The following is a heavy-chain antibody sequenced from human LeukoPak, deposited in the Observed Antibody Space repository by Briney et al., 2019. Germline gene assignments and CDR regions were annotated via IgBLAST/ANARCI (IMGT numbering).Heavy chain of an antibody. J-gene: IGHJ6*02. V-gene: IGHV4-31*03. D-gene: IGHD1-1*01. CDR3: ARHRYIAYGMDV. CDR1: GGSINSGGYF. Sequence: SQTLSLTCTVSGGSINSGGYFWTWVRQHPGKGLEWIGYIYYSGTTYSNPSLKSRVTISIDTSKNQFSLRLSSVTAADTAVYYCARHRYIAYGMDVWGQGTTVTVSS. CDR2: IYYSGTT.